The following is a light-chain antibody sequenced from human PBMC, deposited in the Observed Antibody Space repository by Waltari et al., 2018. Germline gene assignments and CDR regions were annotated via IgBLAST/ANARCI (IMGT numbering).Light chain of an antibody. CDR2: EVN. J-gene: IGLJ2*01. CDR3: SSYAGSDNLI. CDR1: SSDVGAYHY. V-gene: IGLV2-8*01. Sequence: QSALTQPPSASGSPGPSVPTSCTGTSSDVGAYHYVSWYQHHPGKAPKLMIHEVNKRPSGVPDRFSGSKSGNTASLTVSGLQAEDEADYYCSSYAGSDNLIFGGGTKLTVL.